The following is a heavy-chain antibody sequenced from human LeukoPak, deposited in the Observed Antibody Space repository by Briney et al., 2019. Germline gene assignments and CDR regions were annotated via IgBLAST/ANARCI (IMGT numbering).Heavy chain of an antibody. D-gene: IGHD3-22*01. Sequence: GGSLRLSCAASGSTFSSYEMNWVRQAPGKGLEWISYTSSSGSTISYADSVKGRFTISRDNAKNSLYLQMNSLRAEDTAVYYCVREGDSSGYSNWGQGTLVTVSS. CDR3: VREGDSSGYSN. CDR1: GSTFSSYE. CDR2: TSSSGSTI. J-gene: IGHJ4*02. V-gene: IGHV3-48*03.